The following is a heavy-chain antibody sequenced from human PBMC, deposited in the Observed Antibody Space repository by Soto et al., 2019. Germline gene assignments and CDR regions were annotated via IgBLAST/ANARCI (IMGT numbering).Heavy chain of an antibody. CDR2: ISAYNGNT. D-gene: IGHD4-4*01. Sequence: ASVKVSCKASGYTFTSYGISWVRQAPGQGLEWMGWISAYNGNTNYAQKLQGRVTMTTDTSTSTAYMELRSLRSDDTAVYYCAGDSGIGYRNSANWFDPWGQGTLVTVSS. CDR1: GYTFTSYG. J-gene: IGHJ5*02. CDR3: AGDSGIGYRNSANWFDP. V-gene: IGHV1-18*01.